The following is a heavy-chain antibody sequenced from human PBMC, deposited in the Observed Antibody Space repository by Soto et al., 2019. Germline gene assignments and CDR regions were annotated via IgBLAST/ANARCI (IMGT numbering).Heavy chain of an antibody. V-gene: IGHV3-23*01. J-gene: IGHJ4*02. CDR2: ISGSGGST. Sequence: PGGSLRRSWAASGFTFSGYAMSWVRQAPGKGLEWVSAISGSGGSTYYADSVKGRFTISRDNSKNTLYLQMNSLRAEDTAVYYCAKDMGGSWHLIYYFDYWGQGTLVTVSS. CDR3: AKDMGGSWHLIYYFDY. D-gene: IGHD2-15*01. CDR1: GFTFSGYA.